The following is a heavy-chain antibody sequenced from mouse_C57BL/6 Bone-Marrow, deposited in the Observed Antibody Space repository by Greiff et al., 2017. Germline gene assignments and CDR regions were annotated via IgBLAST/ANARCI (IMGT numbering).Heavy chain of an antibody. CDR3: ASKGITTVVASPYWYFDV. V-gene: IGHV1-69*01. CDR1: GYTFTSYW. J-gene: IGHJ1*03. Sequence: QVQLQQPGAELVMPGASVKLSCKASGYTFTSYWMHWVKQRPGQGLEWIGEIDPSDSYTNYNQKFKGKSTLTVDESSSTAYMQLSSLTSEDSAVYYCASKGITTVVASPYWYFDVWGTGTTVTVSS. CDR2: IDPSDSYT. D-gene: IGHD1-1*01.